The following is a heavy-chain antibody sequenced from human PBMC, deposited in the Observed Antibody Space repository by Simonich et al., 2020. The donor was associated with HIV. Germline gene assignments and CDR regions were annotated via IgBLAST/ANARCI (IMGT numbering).Heavy chain of an antibody. CDR2: INPNRGGT. V-gene: IGHV1-2*06. CDR3: ASQVGVVVTAIPYYFDY. CDR1: GYTFTGYY. D-gene: IGHD2-21*02. J-gene: IGHJ4*02. Sequence: QVQLVQSGAEVKKPGASVKVSCKASGYTFTGYYMHWVRQAPGQGLEGMGRINPNRGGTHYAPKFQGRVTMPRDTSISTAYMELSRLRSDDTAVYYCASQVGVVVTAIPYYFDYWGQGTLVTVSS.